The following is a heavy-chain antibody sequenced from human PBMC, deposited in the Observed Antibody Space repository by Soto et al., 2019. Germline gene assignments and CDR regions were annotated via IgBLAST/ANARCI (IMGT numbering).Heavy chain of an antibody. D-gene: IGHD5-18*01. V-gene: IGHV1-46*01. Sequence: GASVKVTCKASGYTFTSCYMRWVRQAPGQGLEWMGIINPSGASTSYAQKFQGRVTMTRDTSTSTVYMELSSLRSEDTAVYYCARVGGYSYGYGDYWGQGTLVTVS. CDR3: ARVGGYSYGYGDY. CDR1: GYTFTSCY. CDR2: INPSGAST. J-gene: IGHJ4*02.